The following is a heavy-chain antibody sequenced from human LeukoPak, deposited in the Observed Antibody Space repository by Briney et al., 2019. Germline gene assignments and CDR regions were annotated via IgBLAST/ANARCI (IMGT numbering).Heavy chain of an antibody. CDR1: GLTVSSNY. V-gene: IGHV3-66*01. D-gene: IGHD2-21*02. CDR3: ARGLVVTDFDY. J-gene: IGHJ4*02. Sequence: GRSLRLSCAASGLTVSSNYMSWVRQAPGKGLEWVSVIYSGGSTYYAESVKGRFTISRDNSKNTLYLQMNSLRAEDTAVYYCARGLVVTDFDYWGQGTLVTVSS. CDR2: IYSGGST.